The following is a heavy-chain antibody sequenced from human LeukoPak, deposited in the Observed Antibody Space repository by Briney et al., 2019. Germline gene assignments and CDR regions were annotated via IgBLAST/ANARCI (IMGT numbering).Heavy chain of an antibody. CDR3: AKDNSVAGTVDY. J-gene: IGHJ4*02. CDR1: GFTSSSYA. D-gene: IGHD6-19*01. V-gene: IGHV3-23*01. Sequence: GGSLRLSCAASGFTSSSYAMSWVRQAPGKGLEWVSAISGSGGSTYYADSVKGRFTISRDNSKNTLYLQMNSLRAEDTAVYYCAKDNSVAGTVDYWGQGTLVTVSS. CDR2: ISGSGGST.